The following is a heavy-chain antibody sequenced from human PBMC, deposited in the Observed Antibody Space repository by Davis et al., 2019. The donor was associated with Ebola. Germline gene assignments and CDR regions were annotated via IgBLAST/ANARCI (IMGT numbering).Heavy chain of an antibody. CDR1: GFTFNTYW. CDR3: AKGGLMIRGGHNDY. Sequence: GGSLRLSCAASGFTFNTYWMTWVRQAPGKGLEWVANINDAGTEKHYVDSVKGRFTTSRDNAKNSLYLQMNSLRGEDTAVYYCAKGGLMIRGGHNDYWGQGTLVTVSS. D-gene: IGHD3-10*01. V-gene: IGHV3-7*01. J-gene: IGHJ4*02. CDR2: INDAGTEK.